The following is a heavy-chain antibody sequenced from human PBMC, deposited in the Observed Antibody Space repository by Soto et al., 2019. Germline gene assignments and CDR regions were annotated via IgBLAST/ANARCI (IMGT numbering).Heavy chain of an antibody. CDR3: ARFRGDGYYNF. J-gene: IGHJ4*02. CDR1: GFTLSDYY. Sequence: QVQLVESGGGLVKPGGSLRLSCAASGFTLSDYYMTWIRQVPGKGLEWVSDISISGTTIHYADSVRGRFTISRDNAKNSLWLQMNTLRAEDTAVYYYARFRGDGYYNFWGQGTLVTVSS. V-gene: IGHV3-11*01. D-gene: IGHD3-9*01. CDR2: ISISGTTI.